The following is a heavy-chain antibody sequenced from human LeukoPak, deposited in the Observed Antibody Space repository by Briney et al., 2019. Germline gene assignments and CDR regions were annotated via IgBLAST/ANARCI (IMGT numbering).Heavy chain of an antibody. J-gene: IGHJ4*02. CDR3: ARESETSGWYDY. CDR2: ISGDGGST. Sequence: PGGSLRLSCAAPGFIFDNYAIRWVRQAPGKGLEWVSLISGDGGSTFYADSVRGRFTISRDNTRKSLSLQMSSLRGEDTALYYCARESETSGWYDYWGQGTLVTVSS. CDR1: GFIFDNYA. V-gene: IGHV3-43*02. D-gene: IGHD6-19*01.